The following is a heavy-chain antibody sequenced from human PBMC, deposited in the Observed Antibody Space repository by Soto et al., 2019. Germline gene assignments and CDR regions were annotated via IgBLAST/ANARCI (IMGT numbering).Heavy chain of an antibody. J-gene: IGHJ6*02. D-gene: IGHD4-17*01. CDR1: GGSISSGGYS. CDR2: IYHSGST. CDR3: ARAHYGDYGYGMVV. V-gene: IGHV4-30-2*01. Sequence: SETLSLTCAVSGGSISSGGYSWSWIRQPPGKGLEWIGYIYHSGSTYYNPSLKSRVTISVDRSKNQFSLKLSSVTAADTAVYYCARAHYGDYGYGMVVWGQGTTVTVSS.